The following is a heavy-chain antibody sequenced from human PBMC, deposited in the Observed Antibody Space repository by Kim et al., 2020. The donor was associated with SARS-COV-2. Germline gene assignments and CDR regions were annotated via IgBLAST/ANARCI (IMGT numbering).Heavy chain of an antibody. CDR3: ARLQLLYGSGNYDLRWFDP. J-gene: IGHJ5*02. CDR2: IHNSGSS. V-gene: IGHV4-4*08. CDR1: GGSITSYY. D-gene: IGHD3-10*01. Sequence: SETLSLTCTVSGGSITSYYWSWIRQPPGKGLEWIGYIHNSGSSNYNPSLKSRVTISIDTSQNQFSLKLSSVTAAATAVYYCARLQLLYGSGNYDLRWFDPWGQGTLVTVSS.